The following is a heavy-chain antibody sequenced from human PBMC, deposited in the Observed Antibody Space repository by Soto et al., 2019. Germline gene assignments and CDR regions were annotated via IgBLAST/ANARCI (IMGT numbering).Heavy chain of an antibody. V-gene: IGHV3-23*01. D-gene: IGHD3-10*01. J-gene: IGHJ4*02. CDR2: ISGSGGST. Sequence: EVQLLESGGGLVQPGGSLRLSCAASGFTFSSYAMSWVRQAPGKGLEWVSAISGSGGSTYYADSVKGRFTISRDNSKNTLYLKMNSLRAEDTAVYYCAKDSRYYGSGSALTFDYWGQGTLVTVSS. CDR3: AKDSRYYGSGSALTFDY. CDR1: GFTFSSYA.